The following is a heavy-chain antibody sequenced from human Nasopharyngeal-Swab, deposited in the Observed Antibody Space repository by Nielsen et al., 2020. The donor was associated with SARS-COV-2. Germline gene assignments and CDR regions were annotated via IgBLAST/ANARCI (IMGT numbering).Heavy chain of an antibody. Sequence: GGSLRLSCSASGFIFKNYAMNWVRQAPGRRLEWVSAISGADDSTKYADSVKGRFTISRDNSKNTLDLQMNSLRAEDTAMYYCAKDRDSGDDSGEYYHYYGMDVWGQGTSVTVS. D-gene: IGHD5-12*01. CDR2: ISGADDST. CDR3: AKDRDSGDDSGEYYHYYGMDV. J-gene: IGHJ6*02. V-gene: IGHV3-23*01. CDR1: GFIFKNYA.